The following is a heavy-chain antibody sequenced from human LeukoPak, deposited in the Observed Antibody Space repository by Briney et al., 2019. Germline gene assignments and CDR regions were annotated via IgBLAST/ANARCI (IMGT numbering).Heavy chain of an antibody. Sequence: RTGGSLRLSYAASGFTVSSNYMSWVRQAPGKGLEWVSVIYSGGSTYYADSVKGRFTISRDNSKNTLYLQMNSLRAEDTAVYYCARLWGSSSPLYYYYYGMDVWGQGTTVTVSS. D-gene: IGHD6-6*01. CDR3: ARLWGSSSPLYYYYYGMDV. J-gene: IGHJ6*02. V-gene: IGHV3-53*01. CDR2: IYSGGST. CDR1: GFTVSSNY.